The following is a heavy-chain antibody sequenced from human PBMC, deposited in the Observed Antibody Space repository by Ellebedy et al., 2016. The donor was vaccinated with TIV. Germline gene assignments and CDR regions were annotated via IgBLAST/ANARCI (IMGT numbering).Heavy chain of an antibody. V-gene: IGHV3-23*01. Sequence: GESLKISCVASGFAFSDSAMSWVRQAPGKGLHWVSSISFSGGSTYSADSVKGRFTISRDNSKNTIYLQMTSLRVEDTAIYYCAKDQGSTVVSKGRDYWGQGTLVTVSS. CDR2: ISFSGGST. CDR1: GFAFSDSA. J-gene: IGHJ4*02. D-gene: IGHD4-23*01. CDR3: AKDQGSTVVSKGRDY.